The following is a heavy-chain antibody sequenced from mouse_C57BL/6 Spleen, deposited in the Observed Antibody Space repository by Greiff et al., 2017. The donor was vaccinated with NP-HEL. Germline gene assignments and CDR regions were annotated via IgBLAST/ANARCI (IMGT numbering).Heavy chain of an antibody. D-gene: IGHD4-1*01. V-gene: IGHV1-82*01. Sequence: QVQLQQSGPELVKPGASVKISCKASGYAFSSSWMNWVKQRPGKGLEWIGRIYPGDGDTNYNGKFKGKATLTADKSSSTAYMQLSSRTSEYSAVDFGARGGWDGGYFDYWGQGTTLTVSS. CDR3: ARGGWDGGYFDY. CDR2: IYPGDGDT. J-gene: IGHJ2*01. CDR1: GYAFSSSW.